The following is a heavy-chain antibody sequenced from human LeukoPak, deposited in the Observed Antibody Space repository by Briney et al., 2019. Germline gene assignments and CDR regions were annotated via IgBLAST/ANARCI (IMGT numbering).Heavy chain of an antibody. CDR2: IKQDGSHK. CDR1: GFTFSTYW. J-gene: IGHJ4*02. V-gene: IGHV3-7*01. CDR3: VREEGY. Sequence: GGSLGLSCAASGFTFSTYWMYWVRQAPGKGLEWVANIKQDGSHKYYVDSVKGRFTISRDNAKNSLYLQMNSLRVEDTAVYYCVREEGYWGQGTLVTVSS.